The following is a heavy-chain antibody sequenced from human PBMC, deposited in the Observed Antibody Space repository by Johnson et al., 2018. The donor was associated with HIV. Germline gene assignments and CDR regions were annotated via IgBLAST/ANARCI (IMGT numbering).Heavy chain of an antibody. D-gene: IGHD3-9*01. V-gene: IGHV3-74*01. Sequence: VQLVESGGGAVQPGRSLRLSCAASGFTLSDHWMHWFRQVPGKGLAWVSRIDSVGRGTSYADSVKGRFTISRDNAKNTLSLQMNNLRAEDTAVYYCARDRRFYDVLTSSSFHTFDLWGQGTMVTVSS. J-gene: IGHJ3*01. CDR1: GFTLSDHW. CDR3: ARDRRFYDVLTSSSFHTFDL. CDR2: IDSVGRGT.